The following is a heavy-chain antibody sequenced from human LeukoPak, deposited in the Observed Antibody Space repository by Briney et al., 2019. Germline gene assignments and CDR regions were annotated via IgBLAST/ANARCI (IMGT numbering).Heavy chain of an antibody. CDR2: IKQDGSEK. J-gene: IGHJ4*02. V-gene: IGHV3-7*04. Sequence: GGSLRLSCAASGFTFSSYWMSWVRQAPGKGLEWVANIKQDGSEKYYVDSVKGRFTISRDNAKNSLYLQMNSLRAEDTAVYYCARAWYYYDSSGLRFDYWGQGTLVTVSS. CDR1: GFTFSSYW. D-gene: IGHD3-22*01. CDR3: ARAWYYYDSSGLRFDY.